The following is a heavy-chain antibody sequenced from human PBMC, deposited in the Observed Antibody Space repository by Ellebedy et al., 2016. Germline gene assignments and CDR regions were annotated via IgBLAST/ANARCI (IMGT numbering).Heavy chain of an antibody. CDR1: GYTFTSHE. CDR3: ARGQDTSGWASVDY. V-gene: IGHV1-8*01. D-gene: IGHD6-19*01. CDR2: MNPNNGNA. Sequence: SVKVSCXASGYTFTSHEINWVRQATGQGLEWMGWMNPNNGNAGYAQRFQGRVTMTRDTSISTVYMELSNLKSEDTAVYYCARGQDTSGWASVDYWGQGTLVTVSS. J-gene: IGHJ4*02.